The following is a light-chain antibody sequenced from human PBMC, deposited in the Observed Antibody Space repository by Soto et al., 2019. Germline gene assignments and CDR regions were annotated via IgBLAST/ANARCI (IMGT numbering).Light chain of an antibody. V-gene: IGLV3-1*01. J-gene: IGLJ2*01. CDR1: KLGHKY. CDR3: QAWDSATAYVV. CDR2: RDT. Sequence: HELTQPPSVSVSPGQTASITCSGDKLGHKYTSWYQQKPGQSPVLVIYRDTKRPSGIPERFSGSNSGNTATLTISGTQAMDESDYYCQAWDSATAYVVLVGETKVTVL.